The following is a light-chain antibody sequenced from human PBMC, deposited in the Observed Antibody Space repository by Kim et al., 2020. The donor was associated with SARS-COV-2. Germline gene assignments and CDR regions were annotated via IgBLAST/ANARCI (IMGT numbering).Light chain of an antibody. J-gene: IGKJ1*01. Sequence: EILLTQTPGTLSLSPGERATLSCRASQSVSNDYLAWYQKTPGQAPRLIICGASSSATGIPDRCSGSGSGKDFTLTISRLETEDIAKYYCQQNGSSPETFGQGTKVDIK. CDR3: QQNGSSPET. CDR1: QSVSNDY. CDR2: GAS. V-gene: IGKV3-20*01.